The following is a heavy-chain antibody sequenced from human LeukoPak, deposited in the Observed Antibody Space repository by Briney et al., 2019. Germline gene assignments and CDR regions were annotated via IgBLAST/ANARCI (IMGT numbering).Heavy chain of an antibody. V-gene: IGHV3-20*04. CDR1: GFTFDDYG. CDR3: AKDRYYYGSGSSIQH. Sequence: RPGGSLRLSCAASGFTFDDYGMSWVRQAPGKGLEWVSGINWNGGSTGYVDSVKGRFTISRDNSKNTLYLQMNSLRAEDTAVYYCAKDRYYYGSGSSIQHWGQGTLVTVSS. J-gene: IGHJ1*01. CDR2: INWNGGST. D-gene: IGHD3-10*01.